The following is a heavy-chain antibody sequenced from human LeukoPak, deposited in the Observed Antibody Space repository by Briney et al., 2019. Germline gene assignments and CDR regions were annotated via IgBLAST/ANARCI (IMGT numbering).Heavy chain of an antibody. Sequence: PGRSLRLSCAASGFTFDDYAMHWVRQAPGKGLEWVSGISWNSGSIGYADSVKGRFTISRDNSKNTLYLQMNSLRAEDTAVYYCAKDFYLWVDFFDHWGQGTLVTVSS. CDR2: ISWNSGSI. D-gene: IGHD3-10*01. V-gene: IGHV3-9*01. J-gene: IGHJ4*02. CDR3: AKDFYLWVDFFDH. CDR1: GFTFDDYA.